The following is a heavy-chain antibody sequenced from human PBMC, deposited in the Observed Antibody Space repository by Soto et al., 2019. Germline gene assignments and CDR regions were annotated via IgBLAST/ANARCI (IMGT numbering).Heavy chain of an antibody. V-gene: IGHV4-31*02. CDR2: IYYTGRT. CDR1: GGSLKSGGYY. Sequence: SETLSLTCTVSGGSLKSGGYYWSWIRQHPGRGLEWIGYIYYTGRTYYNPSLESRVTFSVDTSKNQFSLKLSSVTAADTAVYYCARDVTSNHNCFEYWGQGTLVTVS. CDR3: ARDVTSNHNCFEY. D-gene: IGHD2-2*01. J-gene: IGHJ5*01.